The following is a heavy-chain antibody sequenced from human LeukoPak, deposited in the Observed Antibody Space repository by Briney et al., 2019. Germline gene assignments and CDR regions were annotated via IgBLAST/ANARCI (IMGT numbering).Heavy chain of an antibody. CDR3: SKGAHLVLVTATWGIDFDY. CDR2: ISGSGGST. V-gene: IGHV3-23*01. D-gene: IGHD2-21*02. J-gene: IGHJ4*02. Sequence: GGSLILSCAASGFTFSNYAMSWVRQAPGKGLEWVSTISGSGGSTYYADSVKGRFTISRDNSKNTQYLQMNSLRAEDTAVYYCSKGAHLVLVTATWGIDFDYWGQGTLVTVSS. CDR1: GFTFSNYA.